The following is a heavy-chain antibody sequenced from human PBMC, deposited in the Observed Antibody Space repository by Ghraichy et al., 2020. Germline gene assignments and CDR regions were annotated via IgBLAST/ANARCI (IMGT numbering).Heavy chain of an antibody. CDR1: GGSISSYY. CDR2: IYPSGNT. Sequence: SETLSLTCSVSGGSISSYYWSWIRQPAGKVLEWIGRIYPSGNTNYNPSLTSRVTMSVDTSKNQFSLKLNSVTAADTAVYYCVAYAPGQCSGGSCFSDWGQGTLVTV. CDR3: VAYAPGQCSGGSCFSD. J-gene: IGHJ4*02. D-gene: IGHD2-15*01. V-gene: IGHV4-4*07.